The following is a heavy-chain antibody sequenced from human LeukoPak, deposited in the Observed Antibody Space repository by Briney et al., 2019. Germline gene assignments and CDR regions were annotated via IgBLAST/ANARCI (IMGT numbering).Heavy chain of an antibody. CDR2: IKQDGSEK. CDR3: ARDIVPGGFAVAGRDALDI. D-gene: IGHD6-19*01. J-gene: IGHJ3*02. CDR1: GFTFSSYW. V-gene: IGHV3-7*01. Sequence: GGSLRLSCAASGFTFSSYWMSWVRQAPGKGLEWVANIKQDGSEKYYVDSVKGRFTISRDNAKNSLYLQMNSLRAEDTAVYYCARDIVPGGFAVAGRDALDIWGQGTMVTVSS.